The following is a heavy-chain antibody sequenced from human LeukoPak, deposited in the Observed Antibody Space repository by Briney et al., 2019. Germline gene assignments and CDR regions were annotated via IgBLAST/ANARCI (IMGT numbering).Heavy chain of an antibody. Sequence: GGSLRLSCAASGFTFSDYYMSWIRQAPGKGLEWVSYISSSGSTIYYADSVKGRFTISRDNSKNTLYLQMNSLRAEDTAVYYCATDTSSPYREWGQGTLVTVSS. D-gene: IGHD5-18*01. CDR2: ISSSGSTI. J-gene: IGHJ4*02. CDR3: ATDTSSPYRE. CDR1: GFTFSDYY. V-gene: IGHV3-11*01.